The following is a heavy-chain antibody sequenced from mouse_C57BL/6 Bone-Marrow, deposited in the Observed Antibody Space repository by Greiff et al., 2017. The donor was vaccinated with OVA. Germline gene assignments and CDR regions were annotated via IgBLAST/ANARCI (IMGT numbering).Heavy chain of an antibody. CDR3: ARLITTVEGFAY. Sequence: EVKLMESGGGLVKPGGSLKLSCAASGFTFSSYTMSWVRQTPEKRLEWVATISGGGGNTYYPDSVKGRFTISRDNAKNTLYLQMSSLRSEDTALYYCARLITTVEGFAYWGQGTLVTVSA. V-gene: IGHV5-9*01. CDR2: ISGGGGNT. J-gene: IGHJ3*01. CDR1: GFTFSSYT. D-gene: IGHD1-1*01.